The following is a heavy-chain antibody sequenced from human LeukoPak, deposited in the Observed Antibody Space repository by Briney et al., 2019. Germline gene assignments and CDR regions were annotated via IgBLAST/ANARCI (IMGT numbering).Heavy chain of an antibody. J-gene: IGHJ4*02. Sequence: SVKVSCKASGGTFSSYAISWVRQAPGQGLEWMGRIIPILGIANYAQKFQGRVTITADESTSTAYMELRSLRSDDTAVYYCARASVAAAGTVEDDYWGQGTLVTVSS. CDR3: ARASVAAAGTVEDDY. CDR2: IIPILGIA. D-gene: IGHD6-13*01. V-gene: IGHV1-69*04. CDR1: GGTFSSYA.